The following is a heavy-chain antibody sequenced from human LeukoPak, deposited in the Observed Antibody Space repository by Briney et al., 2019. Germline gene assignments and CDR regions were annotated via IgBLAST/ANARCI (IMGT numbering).Heavy chain of an antibody. CDR2: ISYDGSNK. J-gene: IGHJ4*02. CDR1: GFTFSSYA. V-gene: IGHV3-30-3*01. Sequence: PGRSLRLSCAASGFTFSSYAMHWVRQAPGKGLEWVAVISYDGSNKYYADSVKGRFTISRDNSKNTLYLQMNSLRAEDTAVYYCAKDPVFWVVDYWGQGTLVTVSS. CDR3: AKDPVFWVVDY. D-gene: IGHD3-3*01.